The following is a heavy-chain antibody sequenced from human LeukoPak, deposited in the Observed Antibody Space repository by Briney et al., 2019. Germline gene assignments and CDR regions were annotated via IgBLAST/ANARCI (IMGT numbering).Heavy chain of an antibody. Sequence: RSSETLSLTCAVYGGSFSGSYWSWIRQPPGKGLEWIGEINHSGSTNSNPSLKSRVTISVDTSKNQFSLKLSSVTAADTAVYYCARGYGPGSYYHYWGQGTLVTVSS. V-gene: IGHV4-34*01. D-gene: IGHD3-10*01. J-gene: IGHJ4*02. CDR2: INHSGST. CDR3: ARGYGPGSYYHY. CDR1: GGSFSGSY.